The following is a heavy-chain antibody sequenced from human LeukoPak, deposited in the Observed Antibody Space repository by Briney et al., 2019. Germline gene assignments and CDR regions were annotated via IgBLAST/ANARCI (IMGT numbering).Heavy chain of an antibody. J-gene: IGHJ4*02. CDR3: TSQGAAA. Sequence: GGSLRLSFAASGFTFSSYAMHWVRQVPGKGLVWVSRINTDGSITTYADSVKGRFTISRDNAKNTLSLQMNSLKGEDTAVYYCTSQGAAAWGQGTLVTVSS. V-gene: IGHV3-74*01. CDR1: GFTFSSYA. CDR2: INTDGSIT.